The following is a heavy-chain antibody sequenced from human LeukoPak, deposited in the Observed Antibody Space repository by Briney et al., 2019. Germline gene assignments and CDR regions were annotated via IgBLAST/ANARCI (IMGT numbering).Heavy chain of an antibody. D-gene: IGHD2-2*02. CDR3: ARAHPVEARYQLLYHYYYYYGMDV. CDR1: GFTFSSYA. Sequence: GGSLRLSCAASGFTFSSYAMSWVRQAPGKGLEWVSAISGSGGSTYYADSVKGRFTISRDNSKNTLYLQMNSLRAEGTAVYYCARAHPVEARYQLLYHYYYYYGMDVWGQGTTVTVSS. J-gene: IGHJ6*02. V-gene: IGHV3-23*01. CDR2: ISGSGGST.